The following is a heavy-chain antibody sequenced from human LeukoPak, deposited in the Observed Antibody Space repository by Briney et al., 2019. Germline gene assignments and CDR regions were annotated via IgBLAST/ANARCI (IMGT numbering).Heavy chain of an antibody. D-gene: IGHD1-26*01. V-gene: IGHV3-15*01. Sequence: PGGSLRLSCAASGFTFSNAWMSWVRQAPGKGLEWVGRIKSKTDGGTTDYAAPVKGRFTISRDDSKNTLYLQMNSLKTEDTAVYYCTTELHKWELFDLRGGIDYWGQGTLVTVSS. CDR3: TTELHKWELFDLRGGIDY. CDR2: IKSKTDGGTT. CDR1: GFTFSNAW. J-gene: IGHJ4*02.